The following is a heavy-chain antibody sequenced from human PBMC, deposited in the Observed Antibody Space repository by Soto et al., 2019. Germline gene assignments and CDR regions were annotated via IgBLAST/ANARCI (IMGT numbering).Heavy chain of an antibody. J-gene: IGHJ6*02. V-gene: IGHV3-53*01. CDR1: GLTVSSTY. Sequence: GGSLRLSCAASGLTVSSTYMNWVRQAPGKGLEWVSILYSGNRTYYGDSVKGRFTISRDNAKNTVYLQMNSLRADDTAVYYCARARSYKYGMDVWGQGTTVTVSS. D-gene: IGHD3-10*01. CDR3: ARARSYKYGMDV. CDR2: LYSGNRT.